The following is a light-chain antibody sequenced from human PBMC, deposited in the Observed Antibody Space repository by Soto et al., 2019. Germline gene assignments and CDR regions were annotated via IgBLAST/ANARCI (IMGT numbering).Light chain of an antibody. CDR2: DAS. Sequence: EIVMTQSPATLSVSPGERATLSCRASENLNTNLAWYQQKPGQVPRLLIYDASTRATGIPARFSGSGSGTDFTLTISSLEPEDFAVYYCQQRSNWPPLAFGPGTKVDI. CDR1: ENLNTN. V-gene: IGKV3-11*01. CDR3: QQRSNWPPLA. J-gene: IGKJ3*01.